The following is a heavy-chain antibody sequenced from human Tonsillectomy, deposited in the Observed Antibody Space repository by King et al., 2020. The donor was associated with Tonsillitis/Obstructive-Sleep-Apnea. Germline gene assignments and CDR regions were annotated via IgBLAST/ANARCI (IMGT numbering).Heavy chain of an antibody. D-gene: IGHD2-2*01. Sequence: VQLVESGGGVVQPGRSLRLSCAASGFTFSSYAMHWVRQAPGKGLEWVAVISYDGSNKYYADSVKGRFTISGDNSKNTLYLQMNSLRAEDTAVYYCARDRHIVVVPAAMYDYWGQGTLVTVSS. CDR1: GFTFSSYA. CDR2: ISYDGSNK. V-gene: IGHV3-30*01. CDR3: ARDRHIVVVPAAMYDY. J-gene: IGHJ4*02.